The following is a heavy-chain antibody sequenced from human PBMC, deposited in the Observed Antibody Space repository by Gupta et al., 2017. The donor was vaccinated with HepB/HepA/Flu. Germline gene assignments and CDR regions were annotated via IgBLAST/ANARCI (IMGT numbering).Heavy chain of an antibody. CDR3: TRSTGRDGYKRENWFDP. J-gene: IGHJ5*02. D-gene: IGHD5-24*01. CDR2: IRSKANSYAT. Sequence: EVQLVESGGGLVQPGGSLKLSCAASGFTFSGSAMPWVRQASGKGLEWVGRIRSKANSYATAYAASVKGRFTISRDDSKNTAYLQMNSLKTEDTAVYYCTRSTGRDGYKRENWFDPWGQGTLVTVSS. CDR1: GFTFSGSA. V-gene: IGHV3-73*02.